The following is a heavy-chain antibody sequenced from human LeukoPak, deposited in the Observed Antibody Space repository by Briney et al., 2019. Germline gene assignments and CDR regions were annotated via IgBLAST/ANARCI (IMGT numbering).Heavy chain of an antibody. Sequence: PSETLSLTCAVYGGSFSGYYWSWIRQPAGKGLEWIGRIYTSGSTNYNPSLKSRVTMSVDTSKNQFSLKLSSVTAADTAVYYCARGGPTVTNLDYWGQGTLVTVSS. CDR3: ARGGPTVTNLDY. D-gene: IGHD4-11*01. CDR1: GGSFSGYY. CDR2: IYTSGST. J-gene: IGHJ4*02. V-gene: IGHV4-59*10.